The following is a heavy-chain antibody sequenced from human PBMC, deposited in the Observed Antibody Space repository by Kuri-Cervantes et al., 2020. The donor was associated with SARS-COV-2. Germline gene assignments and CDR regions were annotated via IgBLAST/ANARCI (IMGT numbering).Heavy chain of an antibody. Sequence: GESLKISCAASGFTFSDYYMSWIRQAPGKGLEWVSYISSSGSTIYYADSVKGRFTISRDNAKNSLYLQMNSLRSEDTAFYYCAADKGWLHLYWFQYWGHGTLVTVSS. CDR3: AADKGWLHLYWFQY. CDR2: ISSSGSTI. V-gene: IGHV3-11*01. J-gene: IGHJ4*01. CDR1: GFTFSDYY. D-gene: IGHD5-24*01.